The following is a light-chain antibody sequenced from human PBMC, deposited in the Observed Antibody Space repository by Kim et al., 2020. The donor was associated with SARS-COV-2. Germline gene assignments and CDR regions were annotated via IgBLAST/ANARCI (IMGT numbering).Light chain of an antibody. Sequence: DTVTLSCRGSQSISRCLACVQQRPGKAPKLLIYAASTLQSGVPSRFSGSVSGTDFTLTISGLQSEEFATYYCQQYYSYPPTFGQGTKVDIK. CDR1: QSISRC. CDR2: AAS. V-gene: IGKV1-8*01. CDR3: QQYYSYPPT. J-gene: IGKJ1*01.